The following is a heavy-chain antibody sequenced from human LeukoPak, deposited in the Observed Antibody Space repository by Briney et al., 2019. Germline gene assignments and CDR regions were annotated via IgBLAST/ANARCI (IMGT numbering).Heavy chain of an antibody. J-gene: IGHJ2*01. CDR3: ARAGYCSSTSCIWYFDL. Sequence: SVKVSCKASGGTSSSYAISWVRQAPGQGLEWMGGIIPIFGTANYAQKFQGRVTITADESTSTAYMELSSLRSEDTAVYYCARAGYCSSTSCIWYFDLWGRGTLVTVSS. D-gene: IGHD2-2*01. V-gene: IGHV1-69*01. CDR1: GGTSSSYA. CDR2: IIPIFGTA.